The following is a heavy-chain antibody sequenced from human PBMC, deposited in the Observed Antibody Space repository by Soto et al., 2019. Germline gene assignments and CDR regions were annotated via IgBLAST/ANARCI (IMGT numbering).Heavy chain of an antibody. D-gene: IGHD5-18*01. J-gene: IGHJ6*02. V-gene: IGHV4-59*01. CDR3: ARDSGYSYANYYHYGMDV. CDR1: GGSISSYY. Sequence: SETLSLTCTVSGGSISSYYWSWIRQPPGKGLGWIGYIYYSGSTNYNPSLKSRVTISVDTSKNQFSLKLSSVTAADTAVYYCARDSGYSYANYYHYGMDVWGQGTTVTVSS. CDR2: IYYSGST.